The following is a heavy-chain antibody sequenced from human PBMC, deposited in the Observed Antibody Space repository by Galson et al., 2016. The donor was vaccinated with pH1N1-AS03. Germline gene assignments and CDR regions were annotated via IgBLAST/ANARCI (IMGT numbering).Heavy chain of an antibody. CDR1: GGSISSHY. V-gene: IGHV4-59*11. Sequence: ETLSLTCTVSGGSISSHYWSWIRQSPGKGLEWIGYVYDRVNTNYNPSLKSRVTMSVDTSKNQFSLNLSSVTAADTAVYYCSRLVGQAFAYWGQGMLVTVSS. CDR2: VYDRVNT. J-gene: IGHJ4*02. CDR3: SRLVGQAFAY.